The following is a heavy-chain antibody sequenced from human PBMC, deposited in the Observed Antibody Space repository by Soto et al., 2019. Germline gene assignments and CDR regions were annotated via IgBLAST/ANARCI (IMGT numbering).Heavy chain of an antibody. V-gene: IGHV4-34*01. CDR3: ARSPDTRITIFGVAPGGMDV. J-gene: IGHJ6*02. Sequence: QVQLQQWGAGLLKPSETLSLTCAVYGGSFSGYYWSWIRQPPGKGLEWIGEINHSGSTNYNPSLKRRVTISVDTSKNQFSLKLSSVTAADTAVYYCARSPDTRITIFGVAPGGMDVWGQGTTVTVSS. CDR1: GGSFSGYY. CDR2: INHSGST. D-gene: IGHD3-3*01.